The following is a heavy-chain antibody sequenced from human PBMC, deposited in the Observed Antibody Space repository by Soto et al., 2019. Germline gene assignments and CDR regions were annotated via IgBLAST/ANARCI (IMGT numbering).Heavy chain of an antibody. V-gene: IGHV3-33*01. Sequence: QVQLVESGGGVVQPGRSLRLSCAASGFTFSSYAMHWVRQAPGKGLEWVAVIWSDGSNKYYADSVKGRFTISRDNSKNTRYQKTNRQKAEGTAVYYCVGGETNNYWGQGSLGTVSP. CDR1: GFTFSSYA. D-gene: IGHD3-16*01. CDR2: IWSDGSNK. CDR3: VGGETNNY. J-gene: IGHJ4*02.